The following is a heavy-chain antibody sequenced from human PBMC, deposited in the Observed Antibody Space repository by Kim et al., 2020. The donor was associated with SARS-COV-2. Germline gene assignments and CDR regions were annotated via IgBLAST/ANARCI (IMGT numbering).Heavy chain of an antibody. CDR2: IDPSDSRT. D-gene: IGHD3-10*01. V-gene: IGHV5-10-1*01. CDR3: ATRRGDGYNRWFDP. J-gene: IGHJ5*01. CDR1: GYSFISHW. Sequence: GESLKISCKASGYSFISHWIIWVRQMPGKGLEWMGAIDPSDSRTFYSPSLQGHGAISVHNSVTTAYLQWSSLKASDSGIYYCATRRGDGYNRWFDPWGQGTLVTVSS.